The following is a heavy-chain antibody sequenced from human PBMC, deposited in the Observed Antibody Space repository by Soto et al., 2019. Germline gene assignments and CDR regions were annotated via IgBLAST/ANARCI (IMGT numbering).Heavy chain of an antibody. CDR2: ISGSGGAT. CDR1: GFTFDNYA. CDR3: AKRGVGGVVVTKSPFDY. D-gene: IGHD3-22*01. V-gene: IGHV3-23*01. Sequence: GGSLRLSCAASGFTFDNYAMNWVRQAPGKGLEWVAHISGSGGATKYADSVKGRFTISRDNSKNTLYLQMNSLRAEDTAVYYCAKRGVGGVVVTKSPFDYWGQGP. J-gene: IGHJ4*02.